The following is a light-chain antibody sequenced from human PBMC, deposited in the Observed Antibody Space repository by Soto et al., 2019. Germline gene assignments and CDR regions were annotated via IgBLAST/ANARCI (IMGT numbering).Light chain of an antibody. J-gene: IGLJ2*01. Sequence: QSVLTQPPSVSGAPGQRVTISCTGSSSNIGAGYDIHWYQQVPGTAPKLLIYGNNNRPSGVPDRFSGSKSGTSASLAITGLQAEDEADYCCQSYDSSLSGVVFGGGTKVTVL. CDR1: SSNIGAGYD. V-gene: IGLV1-40*01. CDR3: QSYDSSLSGVV. CDR2: GNN.